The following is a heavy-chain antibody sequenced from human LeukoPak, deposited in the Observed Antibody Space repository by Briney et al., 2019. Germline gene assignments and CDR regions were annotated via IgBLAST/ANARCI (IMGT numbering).Heavy chain of an antibody. CDR3: ARDVPRGTGYMDV. Sequence: PSETLSLTCTVSGGSIKNYYWTWIRQPPGKRLEWIGYIYYSGSTSSNPSLTSRVTISVDTSKNQFSLRLKYVTAADTAVYYCARDVPRGTGYMDVWGKGTTVTVSS. CDR1: GGSIKNYY. V-gene: IGHV4-59*01. D-gene: IGHD3-10*01. J-gene: IGHJ6*03. CDR2: IYYSGST.